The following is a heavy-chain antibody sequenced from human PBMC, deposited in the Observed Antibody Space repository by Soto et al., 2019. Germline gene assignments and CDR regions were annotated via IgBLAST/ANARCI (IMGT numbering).Heavy chain of an antibody. CDR3: ARGCGFDSFDY. V-gene: IGHV4-30-2*01. CDR2: INHLETT. CDR1: GASITYGAYS. Sequence: QLQLHMSGSGLVKPSQTLYLTCTVSGASITYGAYSWSWIRQTPGKGLEWIGYINHLETTFYNPSFESRLTLSIDRTKNQFSLLLKSMSAADRAVYFCARGCGFDSFDYWGQGILVTVSS. J-gene: IGHJ4*02. D-gene: IGHD3-10*01.